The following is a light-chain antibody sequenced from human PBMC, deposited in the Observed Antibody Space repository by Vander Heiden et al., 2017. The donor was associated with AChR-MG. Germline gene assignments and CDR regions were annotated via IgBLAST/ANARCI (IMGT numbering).Light chain of an antibody. CDR2: GNR. CDR3: QSYDSSLSGV. CDR1: SSNIGAGHD. V-gene: IGLV1-40*01. J-gene: IGLJ1*01. Sequence: QSVLTPPPSVSGAPGPRVTIPCTGSSSNIGAGHDVHWYQQFPGTAPKLLIYGNRNRPSGVPDRFSGSKSGTSASLAITGLQAEDEANYYCQSYDSSLSGVFGAGTKVTVL.